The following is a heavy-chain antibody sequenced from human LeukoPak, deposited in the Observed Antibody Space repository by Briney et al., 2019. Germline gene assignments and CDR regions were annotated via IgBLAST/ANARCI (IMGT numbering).Heavy chain of an antibody. CDR2: INPNSCGR. CDR1: GYTFTVYY. CDR3: ARAYSGYEAFDY. Sequence: GASVKVSCKASGYTFTVYYIHWVRQALGQALGWMVWINPNSCGRNYAQKIQGRVTMTRDTSTTYMELSRLTSDDKAVYYCARAYSGYEAFDYWGQGTLVTVSS. J-gene: IGHJ4*02. D-gene: IGHD5-12*01. V-gene: IGHV1-2*02.